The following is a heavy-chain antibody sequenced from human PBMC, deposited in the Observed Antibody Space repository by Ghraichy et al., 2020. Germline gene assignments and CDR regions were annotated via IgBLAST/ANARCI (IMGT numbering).Heavy chain of an antibody. J-gene: IGHJ4*02. CDR1: GGSISSSSYY. V-gene: IGHV4-39*01. CDR2: IYYSGST. D-gene: IGHD5-18*01. CDR3: ALLLDTANPPVDY. Sequence: SETLSLTCTVSGGSISSSSYYWGWIRQPPGKGLEWIGSIYYSGSTYYNPSLKSRVTISVDTSKNQFSLKLSSVTAADTAVYYCALLLDTANPPVDYWGQGTLVTVSS.